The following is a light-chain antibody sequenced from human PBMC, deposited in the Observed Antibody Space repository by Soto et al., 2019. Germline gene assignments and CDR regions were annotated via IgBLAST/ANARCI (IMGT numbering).Light chain of an antibody. J-gene: IGLJ2*01. CDR3: QSYDSSLSVI. CDR1: SSNIGTGYD. Sequence: QSVLTQPPSVSGAPGQRVTISCTGSSSNIGTGYDVHWYQQLPGTAPKLLIYGHNYRPSGVPDRFSGSKSGTPASLAITGLQAEDEADYYCQSYDSSLSVIFGGGTKVTVL. CDR2: GHN. V-gene: IGLV1-40*01.